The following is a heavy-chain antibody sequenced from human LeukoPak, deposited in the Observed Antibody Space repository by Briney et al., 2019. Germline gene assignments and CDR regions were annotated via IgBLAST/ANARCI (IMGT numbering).Heavy chain of an antibody. CDR2: ISSSSSYI. Sequence: PGGSLKLSCAASGFTFSSYSMNWVRQAPGKGLEWVSSISSSSSYIYYADSVKGRFTISRDNAKNSLYLQMNSLGAEDTAVYYCARVVGYTSESKDYWGQGTLVTVSS. CDR3: ARVVGYTSESKDY. V-gene: IGHV3-21*01. J-gene: IGHJ4*02. CDR1: GFTFSSYS. D-gene: IGHD5-24*01.